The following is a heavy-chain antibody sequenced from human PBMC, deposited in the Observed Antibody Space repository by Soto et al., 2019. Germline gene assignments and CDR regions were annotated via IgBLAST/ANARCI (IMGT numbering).Heavy chain of an antibody. Sequence: QVQLVQSGAEVKKPGASVKVSCKASGYTFTSYGISXXQQAPGQGLEWMGWISAYNGNTKXXQKLQGRVTMTTDTXXXXXXXXXXXXXXXXXXXXXXXRDAAIGMNDYWGQGTLVTVSS. CDR3: XRDAAIGMNDY. D-gene: IGHD1-20*01. J-gene: IGHJ4*02. CDR1: GYTFTSYG. V-gene: IGHV1-18*01. CDR2: ISAYNGNT.